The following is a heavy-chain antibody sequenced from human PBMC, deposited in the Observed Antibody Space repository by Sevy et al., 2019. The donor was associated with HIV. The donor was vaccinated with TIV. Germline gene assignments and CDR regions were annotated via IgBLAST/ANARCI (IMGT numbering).Heavy chain of an antibody. CDR3: AKPYDSNNKPIGDAFDI. CDR2: IWYDGSNK. V-gene: IGHV3-33*06. J-gene: IGHJ3*02. Sequence: GGSLRLSCAASGFTFSSYGMHWVRQAPGKGLEWVAVIWYDGSNKYYADSVKGRFTISRDNSKNTLYLQMNSLRAEDTAVYYCAKPYDSNNKPIGDAFDIWGQGTMVTVSS. CDR1: GFTFSSYG. D-gene: IGHD3-22*01.